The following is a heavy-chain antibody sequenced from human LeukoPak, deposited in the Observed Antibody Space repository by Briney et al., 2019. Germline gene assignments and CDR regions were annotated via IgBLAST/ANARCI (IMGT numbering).Heavy chain of an antibody. V-gene: IGHV3-15*01. CDR1: GFTFSNAW. CDR3: TTAPAALDY. CDR2: IKSKTGGGTT. Sequence: PGGSLRLSCAASGFTFSNAWMSWVRQAPGKGLEWVGRIKSKTGGGTTDYAAPVKGRFTISRDDSKDTLYLQMNSLKTEDTAVYYCTTAPAALDYWGQGTLVTVSS. J-gene: IGHJ4*02. D-gene: IGHD2-2*01.